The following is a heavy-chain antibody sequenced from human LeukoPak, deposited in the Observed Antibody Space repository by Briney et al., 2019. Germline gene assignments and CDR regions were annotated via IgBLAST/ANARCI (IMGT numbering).Heavy chain of an antibody. CDR3: ARDHYDSSGYLFDY. J-gene: IGHJ4*02. CDR1: GFSFSGNA. D-gene: IGHD3-22*01. Sequence: GGSLRLSCAASGFSFSGNAMAWVRQAPGKGLEWVSGFGGSGSDTYYADSVKGRFTISRDNSKSTVYLQMNSLRADDTAVYYCARDHYDSSGYLFDYWGQGTLVSVSS. CDR2: FGGSGSDT. V-gene: IGHV3-23*01.